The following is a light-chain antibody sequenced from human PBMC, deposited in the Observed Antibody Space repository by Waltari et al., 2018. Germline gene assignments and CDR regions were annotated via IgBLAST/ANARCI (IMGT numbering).Light chain of an antibody. Sequence: SYVLTQPPSVSVAPGKTARIPCGGDTIGGESGPWYKQKPGQAPVLVINYDSDRPPGIPERFSGSKSGNTATLTIGRVEAGDEADYYCQVWDTLSDHVLFGGGTKLTVL. V-gene: IGLV3-21*04. J-gene: IGLJ2*01. CDR2: YDS. CDR1: TIGGES. CDR3: QVWDTLSDHVL.